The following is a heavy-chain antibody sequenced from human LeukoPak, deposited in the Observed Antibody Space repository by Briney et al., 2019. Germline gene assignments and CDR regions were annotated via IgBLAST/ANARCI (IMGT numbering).Heavy chain of an antibody. CDR1: GFTFSSYA. Sequence: PGGSLRLSCAASGFTFSSYAMSWVRQAPGKGLEWVSVISGSDGSTYYADSVKGRFTISRDNSKNTLYLQMNSLRAEDTAVYYCAKDSASGYYYGMDVWGQGTTVTVSS. CDR2: ISGSDGST. D-gene: IGHD1-26*01. J-gene: IGHJ6*02. CDR3: AKDSASGYYYGMDV. V-gene: IGHV3-23*01.